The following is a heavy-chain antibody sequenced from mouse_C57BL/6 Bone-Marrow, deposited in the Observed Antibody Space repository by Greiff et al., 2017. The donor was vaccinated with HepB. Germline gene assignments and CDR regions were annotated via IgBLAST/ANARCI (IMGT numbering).Heavy chain of an antibody. CDR3: ARSCDYDYAMDY. D-gene: IGHD2-4*01. CDR1: GYTFTSYW. V-gene: IGHV1-52*01. Sequence: QVQLQQPGAELVRPGSSVKLSCKASGYTFTSYWMHWVKQRPIQGLEWIGNIDPSDSETHYNQKFKDKATLTVDKSSSTAYMQLSSLTSEDSAVYYCARSCDYDYAMDYWGQGTSVTVSS. J-gene: IGHJ4*01. CDR2: IDPSDSET.